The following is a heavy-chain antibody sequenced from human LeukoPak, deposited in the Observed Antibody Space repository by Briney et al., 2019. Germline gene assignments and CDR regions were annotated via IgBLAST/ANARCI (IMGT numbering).Heavy chain of an antibody. CDR2: IWYDGSNK. CDR1: GFTFSSYG. V-gene: IGHV3-33*06. J-gene: IGHJ4*02. D-gene: IGHD1-26*01. CDR3: AKDTGLVGATLHYFDH. Sequence: WRSPTLTCAASGFTFSSYGMHWVRQAPGKGLEWVAVIWYDGSNKYYADSVKGRFTISRDNSQNTLYLQMNSLRVEDTAVYYCAKDTGLVGATLHYFDHWGQG.